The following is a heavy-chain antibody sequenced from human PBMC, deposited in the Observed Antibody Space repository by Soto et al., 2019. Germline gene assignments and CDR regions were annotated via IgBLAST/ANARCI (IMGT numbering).Heavy chain of an antibody. CDR1: GGSISSYY. CDR3: ARDSGGAAPDY. V-gene: IGHV4-59*01. CDR2: IYYSGST. Sequence: SETLSLTCTVSGGSISSYYWSWIRQPPGKGLEWIGYIYYSGSTNYNPSLKSRVTISVDTSKNQFSLKLSSVTAADTAVYYCARDSGGAAPDYWGQGTLVTVSS. J-gene: IGHJ4*02. D-gene: IGHD6-6*01.